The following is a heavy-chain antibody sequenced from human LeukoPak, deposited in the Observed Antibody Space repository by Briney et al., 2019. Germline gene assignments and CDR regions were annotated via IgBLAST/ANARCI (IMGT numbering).Heavy chain of an antibody. V-gene: IGHV1-46*01. Sequence: ASVKVSCKASGYTFTGYYMHWVRQAPGQGLGWMGIINPSGGSTSYAQKFQGRVTMTRDTSTSTVYMELSSLRSEDTAVYYCAREQYYYDSSGYYESFDYWGQGTLVTVSS. CDR1: GYTFTGYY. D-gene: IGHD3-22*01. J-gene: IGHJ4*02. CDR2: INPSGGST. CDR3: AREQYYYDSSGYYESFDY.